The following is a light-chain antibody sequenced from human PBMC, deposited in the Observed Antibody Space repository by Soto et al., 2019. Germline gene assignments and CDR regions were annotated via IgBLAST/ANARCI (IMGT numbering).Light chain of an antibody. V-gene: IGKV3-15*01. Sequence: ETVMTQSPATLSVSPGGRATLSCRASQSISDTLAWYQQKPGQAPRLLIHGASTRATGFPARFSGSGSGTDFTLTISSLQSEDFAIYYCQQYYDWPLVTFGGGTKVDI. CDR1: QSISDT. CDR2: GAS. CDR3: QQYYDWPLVT. J-gene: IGKJ4*01.